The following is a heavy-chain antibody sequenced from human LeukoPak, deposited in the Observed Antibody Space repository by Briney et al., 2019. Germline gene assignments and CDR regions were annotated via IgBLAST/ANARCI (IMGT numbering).Heavy chain of an antibody. CDR1: GVSVSSNTNF. D-gene: IGHD2-21*02. Sequence: TSETLSLTCTVSGVSVSSNTNFWDWIRQPPGKGLEWIGRIYYSGSTYYNPSLKSRVTISVDTSKNQFSLKLSLVTAADTAVYYCARLGGANCASDCYSGGLDPWGQGTLVTVSS. CDR3: ARLGGANCASDCYSGGLDP. CDR2: IYYSGST. J-gene: IGHJ5*02. V-gene: IGHV4-39*01.